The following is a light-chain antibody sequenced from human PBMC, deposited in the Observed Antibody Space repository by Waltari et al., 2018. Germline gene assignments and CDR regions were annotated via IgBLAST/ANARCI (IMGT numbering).Light chain of an antibody. Sequence: IVMTQSPATLSVSPGEIVTLSCRASQSVSGNFAWYQQKPGQAPRLLMYGASTRAACVPTRFSGSGSGTEFTVTISSLQSEDFAVYYCQQYNDWPQTFGQGNKLETK. J-gene: IGKJ2*01. CDR2: GAS. V-gene: IGKV3-15*01. CDR3: QQYNDWPQT. CDR1: QSVSGN.